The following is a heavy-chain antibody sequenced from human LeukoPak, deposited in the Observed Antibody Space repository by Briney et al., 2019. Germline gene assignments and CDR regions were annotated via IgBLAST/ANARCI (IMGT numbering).Heavy chain of an antibody. J-gene: IGHJ4*02. D-gene: IGHD4-17*01. CDR2: ISGSGGST. CDR3: ARGGGDYGFDY. CDR1: GFTFSSYG. Sequence: PGGSLRLSCAASGFTFSSYGMSWVRQAPGKGLEWVSVISGSGGSTYYADSVKGRFTISRDNSKNTLYLQMNSLRAEDTAVYYCARGGGDYGFDYWGQGTLVTVSS. V-gene: IGHV3-23*01.